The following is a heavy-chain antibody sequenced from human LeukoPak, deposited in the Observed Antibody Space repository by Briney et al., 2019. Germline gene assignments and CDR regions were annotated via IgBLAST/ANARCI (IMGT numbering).Heavy chain of an antibody. CDR3: ARGLEQELLPFGY. V-gene: IGHV3-33*01. CDR2: IWYDGSNK. Sequence: PGGSPRLSCAASGFTFSSYGVHWVRQAPGKGLEWVAVIWYDGSNKYYADSVKGRFTISRDNSKNTLYLQMNSLRAEDTAVYYCARGLEQELLPFGYWGQGTLVTVSS. D-gene: IGHD6-13*01. J-gene: IGHJ4*02. CDR1: GFTFSSYG.